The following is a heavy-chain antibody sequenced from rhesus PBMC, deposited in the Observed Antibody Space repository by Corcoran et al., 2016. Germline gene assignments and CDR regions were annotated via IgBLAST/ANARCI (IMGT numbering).Heavy chain of an antibody. Sequence: QVQLQESGPGLVKPSETLSLTCAVSGYSISSNYWSWIRQPPGKGLEWIGYVYGSGESTYSNPSLKSRVTISTSTSKTQFSLKLGSGTAADTAVYYCARGIWTGYDFDYWGQGVLVTVSS. CDR1: GYSISSNY. V-gene: IGHV4-160*01. D-gene: IGHD3-3*01. CDR2: VYGSGEST. J-gene: IGHJ4*01. CDR3: ARGIWTGYDFDY.